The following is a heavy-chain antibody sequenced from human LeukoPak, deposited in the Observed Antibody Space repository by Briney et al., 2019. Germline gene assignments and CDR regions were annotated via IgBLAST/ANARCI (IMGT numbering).Heavy chain of an antibody. J-gene: IGHJ4*02. V-gene: IGHV4-59*01. CDR3: ARGRFELPF. CDR2: IYYSGGT. D-gene: IGHD2-15*01. CDR1: NGSISNYY. Sequence: SETLSLTCTISNGSISNYYWSWLRQPPGKGLESIGYIYYSGGTNYNPSFKSRVTISIDTSRNQFSLRLNSVTAADTAVYYCARGRFELPFWGQGTLVTVSS.